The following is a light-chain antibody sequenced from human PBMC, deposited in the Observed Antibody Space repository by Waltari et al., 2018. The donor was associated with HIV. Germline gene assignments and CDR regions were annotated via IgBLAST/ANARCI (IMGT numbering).Light chain of an antibody. CDR3: TTWDDSLSGPV. V-gene: IGLV1-47*01. CDR2: RNN. J-gene: IGLJ2*01. CDR1: SSNIGGNF. Sequence: QSVLTQPPSASGTPGPRVTISCSGSSSNIGGNFVFWYQQCPGTAPKLLIYRNNQRPSGFPDRFSGSKSGTSASLAISGLRSEDEADYYCTTWDDSLSGPVFGGGTKLTVL.